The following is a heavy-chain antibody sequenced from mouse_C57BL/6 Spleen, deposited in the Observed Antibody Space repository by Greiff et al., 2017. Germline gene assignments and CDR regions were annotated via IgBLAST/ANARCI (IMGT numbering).Heavy chain of an antibody. CDR2: IWSGGST. CDR3: ARNEMVTRYFDY. CDR1: GFSLTSYG. J-gene: IGHJ2*01. V-gene: IGHV2-2*01. D-gene: IGHD2-2*01. Sequence: VQLQESGPGLVQPSQSLSITCTVSGFSLTSYGVHWVRQSPGKGLEWLGVIWSGGSTDYNAAFISRRSISKDNSKSQVFFKMNSLQADDTAIYYCARNEMVTRYFDYWGQGTTLTVSS.